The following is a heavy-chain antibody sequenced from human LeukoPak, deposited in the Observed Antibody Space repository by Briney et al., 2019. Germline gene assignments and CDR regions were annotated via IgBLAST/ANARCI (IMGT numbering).Heavy chain of an antibody. CDR3: ARGVPEYYDFWSGYVYYFDY. D-gene: IGHD3-3*01. J-gene: IGHJ4*02. V-gene: IGHV4-59*01. Sequence: NPSETLSLTCTVSGGSISSYYWSWIRQPPGKGLEWIGYIYYSGSTNYNPSLKSRVTISVHTSKNQFSLKLTSVTAADTAVYYCARGVPEYYDFWSGYVYYFDYWGQGTLVTVSS. CDR1: GGSISSYY. CDR2: IYYSGST.